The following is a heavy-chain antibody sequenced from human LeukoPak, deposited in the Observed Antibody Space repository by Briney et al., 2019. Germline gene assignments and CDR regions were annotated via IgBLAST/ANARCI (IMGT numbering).Heavy chain of an antibody. CDR1: GFTFSNYA. CDR2: IVGSGGST. CDR3: AKWGDYDILTGYYDSDY. D-gene: IGHD3-9*01. Sequence: TGGSLRLSCAASGFTFSNYAMSWVRQAPGKGLEWVSAIVGSGGSTYYADSVKGRFTISRDNPKNTLYLQMNSQRAGDTAVYYCAKWGDYDILTGYYDSDYWGQGTLVTVSS. V-gene: IGHV3-23*01. J-gene: IGHJ4*02.